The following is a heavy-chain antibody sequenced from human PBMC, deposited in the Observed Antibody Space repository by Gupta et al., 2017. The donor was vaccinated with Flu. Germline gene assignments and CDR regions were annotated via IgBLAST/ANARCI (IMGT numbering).Heavy chain of an antibody. CDR2: INPDGSST. V-gene: IGHV3-74*03. Sequence: EVQLVESGGGLVQPGGSLRLSCASSGFTFSGSYLQWVRQAPGKGLVWVSRINPDGSSTTYADSVKGRFTISRDNAKNTLHLQMNSLGADDTAVYYCATVTTGCWGQGTLVTVSS. CDR3: ATVTTGC. J-gene: IGHJ4*02. D-gene: IGHD4-17*01. CDR1: GFTFSGSY.